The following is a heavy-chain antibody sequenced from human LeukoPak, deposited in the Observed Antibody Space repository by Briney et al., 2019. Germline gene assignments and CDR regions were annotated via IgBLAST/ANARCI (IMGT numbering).Heavy chain of an antibody. V-gene: IGHV3-33*06. CDR1: GFTFSSYG. CDR3: AKGGSRFDY. Sequence: PGRSLRLSCAASGFTFSSYGMHWVRQAPGKGLEWVAVIWYDGSNKYYADSVKGRFTISRDNSKNTLYLQMNSLRAGDTAVYYCAKGGSRFDYWGQGTLVTVSS. J-gene: IGHJ4*02. CDR2: IWYDGSNK. D-gene: IGHD3-16*01.